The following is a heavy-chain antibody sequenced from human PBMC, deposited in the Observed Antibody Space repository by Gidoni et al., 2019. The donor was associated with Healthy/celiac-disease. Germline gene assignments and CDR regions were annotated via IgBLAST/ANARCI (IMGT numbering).Heavy chain of an antibody. Sequence: QVQLVESGGGLVKPGGSLRLSCAASGFTFSAYYMSGIRQAPGKGLEWVSYISSSSSYTNYADSVKGRFTISRDNAKNSLYLQMNSLRAEDTAVYYCARVGGSSWPDYYYYGMDVWGQGTTVTVSS. D-gene: IGHD6-13*01. CDR3: ARVGGSSWPDYYYYGMDV. CDR1: GFTFSAYY. CDR2: ISSSSSYT. V-gene: IGHV3-11*06. J-gene: IGHJ6*02.